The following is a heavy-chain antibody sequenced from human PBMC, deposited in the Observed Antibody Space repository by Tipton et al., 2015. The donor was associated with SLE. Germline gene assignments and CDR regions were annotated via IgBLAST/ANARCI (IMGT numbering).Heavy chain of an antibody. J-gene: IGHJ6*02. V-gene: IGHV3-33*08. D-gene: IGHD2-15*01. CDR3: ARSRYPPLGPMDV. Sequence: SLRLSCAASGFTFSSYSMNWVRQAPGKGLEWVAVIWYDGSNKYYADSVKGRFTISRDNSKNTLYLQMNSLRAGDTAVYYCARSRYPPLGPMDVWGQGTTVTVSS. CDR2: IWYDGSNK. CDR1: GFTFSSYS.